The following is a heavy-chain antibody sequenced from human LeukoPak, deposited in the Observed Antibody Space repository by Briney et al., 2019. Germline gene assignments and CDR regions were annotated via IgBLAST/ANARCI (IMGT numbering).Heavy chain of an antibody. CDR1: GGSFSGYY. CDR2: INHSGST. V-gene: IGHV4-34*01. J-gene: IGHJ6*03. Sequence: SETLSLTCAVYGGSFSGYYWSWIRQPPGKGLEWIGEINHSGSTNYNPSLKSRVTISVDTSKNQFSLKLSSVTAADTAVYYCARGAHYYMDVGGKGTTVTVSS. CDR3: ARGAHYYMDV.